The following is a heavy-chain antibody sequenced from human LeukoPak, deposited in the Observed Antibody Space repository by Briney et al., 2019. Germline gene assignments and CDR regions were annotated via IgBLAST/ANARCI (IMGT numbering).Heavy chain of an antibody. CDR1: GFTVSSNY. Sequence: GGSLRLSCAASGFTVSSNYMTWVRQALGKGLGWVSGIYSGGRTYYADSVRGRFTISRDNSNNTLYLQMNSLRVEDTALYYCARGATRTAVAGDWGQGTLVTVSS. CDR3: ARGATRTAVAGD. J-gene: IGHJ4*02. V-gene: IGHV3-66*01. D-gene: IGHD6-19*01. CDR2: IYSGGRT.